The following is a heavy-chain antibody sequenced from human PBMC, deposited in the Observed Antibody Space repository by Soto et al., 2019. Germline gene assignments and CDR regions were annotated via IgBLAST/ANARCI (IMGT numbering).Heavy chain of an antibody. CDR2: MNPNSGNT. J-gene: IGHJ6*03. Sequence: VSVEVSCKASGYGFTSYDINWVRQATGQGLERMGWMNPNSGNTGYAQKFQGRVTMTRNTSISTAYMELSSLRSEDTAVYYCARLITMVRGVIIINYYYYMDVWGKGTTVTVSS. D-gene: IGHD3-10*01. V-gene: IGHV1-8*01. CDR1: GYGFTSYD. CDR3: ARLITMVRGVIIINYYYYMDV.